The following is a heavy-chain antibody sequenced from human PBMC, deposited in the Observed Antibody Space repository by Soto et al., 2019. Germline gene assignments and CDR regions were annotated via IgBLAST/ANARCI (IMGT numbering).Heavy chain of an antibody. V-gene: IGHV3-30-3*01. CDR3: ARDRGQIVVVTESRWAEYFQH. CDR2: ISYDGSNK. Sequence: QVQLVESGGGVVQPGRSLRLSCAASGFTFSSYAMHWIRQAPGKGLEWVAVISYDGSNKYYADSVKGRFTISRDNSKNSLYLQMNSLRAEDAAVYYCARDRGQIVVVTESRWAEYFQHWGQGTLVTVSS. D-gene: IGHD2-21*02. CDR1: GFTFSSYA. J-gene: IGHJ1*01.